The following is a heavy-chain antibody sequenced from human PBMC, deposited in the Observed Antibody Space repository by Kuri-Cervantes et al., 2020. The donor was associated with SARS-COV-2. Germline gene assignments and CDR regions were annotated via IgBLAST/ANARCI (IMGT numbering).Heavy chain of an antibody. D-gene: IGHD5-12*01. J-gene: IGHJ4*02. Sequence: GESLKISCAASGFTLDDYTIHWVRQAPGKGLEWVSLISWDGGSTYYADSVKGRFTISRDNSKNSLYLQMNSLRTEDTALYYCAKDMAYSGYDYHLDYWGEGTLVTVSS. CDR3: AKDMAYSGYDYHLDY. CDR2: ISWDGGST. V-gene: IGHV3-43*01. CDR1: GFTLDDYT.